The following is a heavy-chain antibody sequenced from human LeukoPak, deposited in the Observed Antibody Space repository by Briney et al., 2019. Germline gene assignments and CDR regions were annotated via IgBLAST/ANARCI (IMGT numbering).Heavy chain of an antibody. Sequence: GGSLRLSCAASGFTFSSYAMSWVRQAPGRGLEWVSAISGSGGSTYYADSVKGRFTISRDNSKNTLYLQMNSLRAEDTAVYYCAAGAAGILGPIDYWGQGTLVTVSS. CDR3: AAGAAGILGPIDY. V-gene: IGHV3-23*01. D-gene: IGHD6-13*01. CDR1: GFTFSSYA. J-gene: IGHJ4*02. CDR2: ISGSGGST.